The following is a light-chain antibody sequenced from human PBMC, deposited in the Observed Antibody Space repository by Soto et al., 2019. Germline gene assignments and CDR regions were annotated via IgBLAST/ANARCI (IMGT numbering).Light chain of an antibody. CDR1: QTIYSN. CDR3: QQYQNLWT. J-gene: IGKJ1*01. CDR2: RAS. V-gene: IGKV3-15*01. Sequence: MTQSPATLSVSPGERATLSCRASQTIYSNVAWYQQRPGQAPRLLIYRASARATGIPARFSGSGSGTEFTLTIGSLQSEDSAVYYCQQYQNLWTFGQGTKVDIK.